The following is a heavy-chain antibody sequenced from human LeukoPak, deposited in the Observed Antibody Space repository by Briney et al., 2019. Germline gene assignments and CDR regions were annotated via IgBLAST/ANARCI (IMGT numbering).Heavy chain of an antibody. CDR2: ISAYNGNT. J-gene: IGHJ3*02. D-gene: IGHD3-10*01. CDR1: GYTFTRYG. CDR3: ARQNYYGSGSYRGDDAFDI. Sequence: ASVKVSCKASGYTFTRYGISWVRQAPGQGLEWMGWISAYNGNTNYAQMLQGRVTMTTDTSTSTAYMELRSLRSDDTAVYYCARQNYYGSGSYRGDDAFDIWGQGTMVTVSS. V-gene: IGHV1-18*01.